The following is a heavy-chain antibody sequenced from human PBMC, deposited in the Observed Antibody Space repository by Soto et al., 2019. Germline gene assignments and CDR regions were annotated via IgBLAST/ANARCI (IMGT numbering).Heavy chain of an antibody. Sequence: QITLKESGPTLVNSTQTLTLTCTFAGFSLRGDSVGVAWIRQPPGKALEWLAILYWDDDKRYSPSLKRRLTITNHTSKNQVVLTITNMDPVDTATYYCAHSRYNNGYCPFAPWGQGTLVTVSS. CDR3: AHSRYNNGYCPFAP. J-gene: IGHJ5*02. CDR2: LYWDDDK. CDR1: GFSLRGDSVG. V-gene: IGHV2-5*02. D-gene: IGHD5-18*01.